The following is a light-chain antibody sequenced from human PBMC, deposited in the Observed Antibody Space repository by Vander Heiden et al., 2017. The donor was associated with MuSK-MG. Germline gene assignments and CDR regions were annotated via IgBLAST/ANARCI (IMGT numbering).Light chain of an antibody. CDR2: GNS. CDR1: TSNIGAGYD. Sequence: QSVLTQSPSVSAAPGQRLTISCTASTSNIGAGYDVHWYQQLPGTGPKLLIYGNSNRPAGVPDRFSGSKSGNSASLAITGLQAEDEADYYCQSYDSSRSVVVFGGGTKLTVL. V-gene: IGLV1-40*01. J-gene: IGLJ2*01. CDR3: QSYDSSRSVVV.